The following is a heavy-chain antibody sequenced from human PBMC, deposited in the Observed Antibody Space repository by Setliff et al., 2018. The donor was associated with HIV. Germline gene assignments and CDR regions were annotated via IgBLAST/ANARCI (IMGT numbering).Heavy chain of an antibody. J-gene: IGHJ4*01. V-gene: IGHV4-39*07. CDR3: ARSGALATSTWSPFDY. D-gene: IGHD6-19*01. CDR2: IYYSGST. CDR1: GGSISSSSYY. Sequence: SETLSLTCTVSGGSISSSSYYWGWIRQPPGKGLEWIGSIYYSGSTYYNPSLKSRVTISVDTSKNQFSLRLITMTAADTAVYYCARSGALATSTWSPFDYWGHGNQVTVSS.